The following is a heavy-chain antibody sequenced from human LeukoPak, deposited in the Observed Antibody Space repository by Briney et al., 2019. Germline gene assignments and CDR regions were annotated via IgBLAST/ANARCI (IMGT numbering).Heavy chain of an antibody. V-gene: IGHV3-74*01. D-gene: IGHD3-16*01. J-gene: IGHJ4*02. Sequence: GGSLRLSCAASGFTFSTYYMLWVRQAPGKGLVWVARINADGSNTNYADSVKGRFTLSRDNAKNTLYLQMNSLRAEDTAVYYCARSFWGSYSDFWGQGTLVTVSS. CDR1: GFTFSTYY. CDR2: INADGSNT. CDR3: ARSFWGSYSDF.